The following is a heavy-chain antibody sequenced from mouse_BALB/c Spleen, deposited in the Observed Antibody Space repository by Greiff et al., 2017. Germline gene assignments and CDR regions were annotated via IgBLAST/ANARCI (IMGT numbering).Heavy chain of an antibody. J-gene: IGHJ4*01. CDR1: GFTFTDYY. V-gene: IGHV7-3*02. CDR3: ARDGSSDAMDN. CDR2: IRNKANGYTT. Sequence: DVKLVESGGGLVQPGGSLRLSCATSGFTFTDYYMSWVRQPPGKALEWLGFIRNKANGYTTEYSASVKGRFTISRDNSQSILYLQMNTLRAEDSATYYCARDGSSDAMDNWGQGNSETVSS. D-gene: IGHD1-1*01.